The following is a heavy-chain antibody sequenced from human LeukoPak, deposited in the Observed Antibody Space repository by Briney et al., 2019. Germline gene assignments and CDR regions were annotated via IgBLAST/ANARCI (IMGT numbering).Heavy chain of an antibody. D-gene: IGHD5-18*01. CDR3: ARRNGYSYGERSYYYYGMDV. CDR1: GGSISRGGYY. Sequence: SQTLSLTCTVSGGSISRGGYYWRWIREPPGKGLEWIGYIYYSGSTYYNPSLKSRVTISVDTSKNQFSLKLSSVTAADTAVYYWARRNGYSYGERSYYYYGMDVWGKGTTVTVSS. J-gene: IGHJ6*04. CDR2: IYYSGST. V-gene: IGHV4-31*03.